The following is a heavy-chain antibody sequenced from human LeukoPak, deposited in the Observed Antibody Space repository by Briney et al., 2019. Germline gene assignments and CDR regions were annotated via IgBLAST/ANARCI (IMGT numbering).Heavy chain of an antibody. Sequence: SETLSLTCTVSGGSISSYYWSWIRQPPGKGLEWIGYIYYSWSTSYNPSLKSRVTISVDTSKNQFSLKLSSVTAADTAVYYCARTSYGNWFDPWGQGTLVTVSS. CDR1: GGSISSYY. V-gene: IGHV4-59*01. CDR3: ARTSYGNWFDP. D-gene: IGHD4-17*01. J-gene: IGHJ5*02. CDR2: IYYSWST.